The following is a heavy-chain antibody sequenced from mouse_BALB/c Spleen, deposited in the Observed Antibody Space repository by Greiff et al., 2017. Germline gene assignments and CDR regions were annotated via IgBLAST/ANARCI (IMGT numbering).Heavy chain of an antibody. V-gene: IGHV1-77*01. CDR2: IYPGSGST. CDR1: GYTFTDYV. J-gene: IGHJ2*01. CDR3: ARGDGLYYSHE. D-gene: IGHD2-12*01. Sequence: QVQLQQSGPELVKPGASVKMSCKASGYTFTDYVISWVKQRTGQGLEWIGEIYPGSGSTYYNEKFKGKATLTADKSSNTAYMQLSSLTSEDSAVYFCARGDGLYYSHEWGQGTTLTVSS.